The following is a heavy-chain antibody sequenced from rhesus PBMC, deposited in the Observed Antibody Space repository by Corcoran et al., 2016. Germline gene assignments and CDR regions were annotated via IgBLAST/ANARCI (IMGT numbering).Heavy chain of an antibody. V-gene: IGHV4-65*01. D-gene: IGHD4-29*01. CDR3: ASLRGY. CDR1: GGSVSSSTW. J-gene: IGHJ4*01. CDR2: ISGTSGST. Sequence: QVQLQESGPGLVKPSETLSLTCAASGGSVSSSTWWSWIRQPPGKGLEWIGYISGTSGSTYYNPSLKSRVTFSTDTSKNQFSLKLSSVTAADTAVYYCASLRGYWGQGVLVTVSS.